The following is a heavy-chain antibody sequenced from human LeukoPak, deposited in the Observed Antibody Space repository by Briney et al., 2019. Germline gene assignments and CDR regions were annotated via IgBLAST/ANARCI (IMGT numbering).Heavy chain of an antibody. V-gene: IGHV3-53*01. D-gene: IGHD2-2*01. CDR1: GFTFSSNY. Sequence: GGSLRLSCAASGFTFSSNYMSWVRQAPGKGLEWVSVIYSGGSTYYADSVKCRFTISSDNSNNALYLQMNRLRAEDTDVYYCASSYCSSTSCYLGFDYWGQGTLVTVSS. J-gene: IGHJ4*02. CDR2: IYSGGST. CDR3: ASSYCSSTSCYLGFDY.